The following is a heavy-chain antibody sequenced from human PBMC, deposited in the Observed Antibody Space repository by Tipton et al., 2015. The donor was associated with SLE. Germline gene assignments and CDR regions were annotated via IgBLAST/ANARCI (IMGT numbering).Heavy chain of an antibody. CDR1: GGSFSGYY. CDR3: ARHGYYDRGVFDY. CDR2: INHSGST. Sequence: TLSLTCAVYGGSFSGYYWSWIRQPPGKGLEWIGEINHSGSTNYNPSLKSRVTISVDTSKNQFSLKLSSVTAADTAVYYCARHGYYDRGVFDYWGQGTLVTVSS. J-gene: IGHJ4*02. D-gene: IGHD3-22*01. V-gene: IGHV4-34*01.